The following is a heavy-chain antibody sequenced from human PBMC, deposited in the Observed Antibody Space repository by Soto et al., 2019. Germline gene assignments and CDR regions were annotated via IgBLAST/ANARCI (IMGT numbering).Heavy chain of an antibody. CDR1: GGTFSSYA. CDR2: IIPIFGTA. J-gene: IGHJ3*02. CDR3: ARDSYYYDSSGYYPDAFDI. D-gene: IGHD3-22*01. V-gene: IGHV1-69*13. Sequence: SVKVSCKASGGTFSSYAISWVRQAPGQGLEWMGGIIPIFGTANYAQKFQGRVTITADESTSTAYMELSSLRSEDTAVYYCARDSYYYDSSGYYPDAFDIWGQGTMVTVSS.